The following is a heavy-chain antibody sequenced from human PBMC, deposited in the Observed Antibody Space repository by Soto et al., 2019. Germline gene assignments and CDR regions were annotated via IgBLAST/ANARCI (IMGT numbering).Heavy chain of an antibody. CDR1: GFTFRNYG. D-gene: IGHD1-26*01. CDR3: ARYNSGHSDY. CDR2: IWFDGSEI. J-gene: IGHJ4*02. V-gene: IGHV3-33*01. Sequence: QVYLVQSGGGVVQPGRSLRLSCAASGFTFRNYGMHWVRQAPGRGLEWVAVIWFDGSEIYYADSVKGRFTISRDNSNSALFLQMDYLRADDTAMYYCARYNSGHSDYWGQGTPVTVSS.